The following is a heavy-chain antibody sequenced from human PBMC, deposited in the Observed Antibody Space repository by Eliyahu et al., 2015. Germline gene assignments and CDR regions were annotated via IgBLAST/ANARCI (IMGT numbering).Heavy chain of an antibody. J-gene: IGHJ4*02. CDR2: IRYDGSNK. Sequence: QVQLVESGGGVVQPGGSLRLSCXASGFPFXSYGMHWVRQAPGKGLEGVAFIRYDGSNKYYADSVKGRFTISRDNSKNTLYMQMNSLRAEDTAVYYCAKESVAVAGTTFDYWGQGTLVTVSS. V-gene: IGHV3-30*02. CDR3: AKESVAVAGTTFDY. CDR1: GFPFXSYG. D-gene: IGHD6-19*01.